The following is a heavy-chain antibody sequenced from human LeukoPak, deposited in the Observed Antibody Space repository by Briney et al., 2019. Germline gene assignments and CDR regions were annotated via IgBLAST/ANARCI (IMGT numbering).Heavy chain of an antibody. J-gene: IGHJ4*02. Sequence: PGGSLRLSCAASGFTFSSYWMSWARQAPGKGLEWVGRVLSRAGGGTIDYAAPVKGRFTISRDDSKNALFLQMNSLRTEDTAVYYCVTGGGYNGLDYWGQGALVTVSS. CDR3: VTGGGYNGLDY. V-gene: IGHV3-15*01. CDR1: GFTFSSYW. CDR2: VLSRAGGGTI. D-gene: IGHD5-12*01.